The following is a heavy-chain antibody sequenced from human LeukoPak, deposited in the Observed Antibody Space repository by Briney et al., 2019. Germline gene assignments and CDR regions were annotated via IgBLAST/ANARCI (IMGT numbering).Heavy chain of an antibody. CDR1: GYTLTELS. V-gene: IGHV1-24*01. CDR2: FDPEDGET. D-gene: IGHD1-14*01. CDR3: ATWKPGRWTGLDDY. J-gene: IGHJ4*02. Sequence: GASVKVSCKVSGYTLTELSMHWVRQAPGKGLEWMGGFDPEDGETIYAQKFQSRVTMTEDTSTDTAYMELSSLRSEDTAVYYCATWKPGRWTGLDDYWGQGTLVTVSS.